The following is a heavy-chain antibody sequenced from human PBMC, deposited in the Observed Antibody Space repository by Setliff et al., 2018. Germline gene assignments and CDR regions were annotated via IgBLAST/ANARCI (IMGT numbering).Heavy chain of an antibody. D-gene: IGHD3-10*01. V-gene: IGHV4-38-2*02. CDR2: ISHSGST. J-gene: IGHJ4*02. CDR3: AREAYYYGSGSYPLDY. CDR1: GYSISSGHY. Sequence: KASETLSLTCTVSGYSISSGHYWGWIRQPPGKGLEWIGSISHSGSTYYNPSLRSRVTISLDTSKNQFSPKLTSVTAADTAVYYCAREAYYYGSGSYPLDYWGQGTLVTVSS.